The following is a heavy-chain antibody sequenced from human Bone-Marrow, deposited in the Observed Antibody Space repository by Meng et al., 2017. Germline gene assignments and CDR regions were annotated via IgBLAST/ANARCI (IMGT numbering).Heavy chain of an antibody. D-gene: IGHD5-12*01. CDR2: ISSSGSTI. CDR3: ASTKRWWLAKGNDY. V-gene: IGHV3-48*03. CDR1: GFTFSSYE. J-gene: IGHJ4*02. Sequence: GESLKISCAASGFTFSSYEMSWIRQAPGKGLEWVSYISSSGSTIYYADSVKGRFTISRDNAKNSLYLQMNSLRAEDTAVYYCASTKRWWLAKGNDYWGQGTLVTVSS.